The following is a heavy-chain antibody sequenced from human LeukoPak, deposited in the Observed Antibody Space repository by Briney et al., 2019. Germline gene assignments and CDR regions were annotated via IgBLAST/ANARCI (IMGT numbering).Heavy chain of an antibody. D-gene: IGHD6-19*01. Sequence: GGSLRLSCAASGFTFSSYSMNWVRQAPGKGLEWVSYISSSSSTIYYADSVKGRFTISRDNAKNSLYLQMNSLRAEDTAVYYCARAYNSGWFWGQGTLVTVSS. V-gene: IGHV3-48*04. CDR1: GFTFSSYS. J-gene: IGHJ4*02. CDR3: ARAYNSGWF. CDR2: ISSSSSTI.